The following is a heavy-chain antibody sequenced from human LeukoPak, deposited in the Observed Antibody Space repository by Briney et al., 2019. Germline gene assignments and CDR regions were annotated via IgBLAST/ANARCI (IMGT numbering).Heavy chain of an antibody. V-gene: IGHV4-4*07. CDR1: GGSISSYY. Sequence: PSETLSLTCTVSGGSISSYYWSWIRQPAGKGLERIGRIYTSGSTNYNPSLKSRVTMSVGTSKNQFSLKLSSVTAADTAVYYCARYSNYEGWFDPWGQGTLVTVSS. D-gene: IGHD4-11*01. J-gene: IGHJ5*02. CDR3: ARYSNYEGWFDP. CDR2: IYTSGST.